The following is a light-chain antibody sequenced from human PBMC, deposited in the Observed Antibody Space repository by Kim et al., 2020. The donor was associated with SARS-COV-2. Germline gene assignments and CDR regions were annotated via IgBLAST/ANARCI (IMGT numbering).Light chain of an antibody. CDR3: MPGTHWPFT. CDR1: QRLVYSDGNIY. V-gene: IGKV2-30*01. Sequence: PASISCRSSQRLVYSDGNIYLNWYHPRPCHSPRRRIYKVSNRDSGVPDRFSGSGSGTDFTLQISRVEAEDVGVYYCMPGTHWPFTFGPGTKVDIK. CDR2: KVS. J-gene: IGKJ3*01.